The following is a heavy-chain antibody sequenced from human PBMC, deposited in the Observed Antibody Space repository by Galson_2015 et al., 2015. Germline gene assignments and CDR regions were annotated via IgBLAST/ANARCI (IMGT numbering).Heavy chain of an antibody. CDR1: CGSFSGFY. V-gene: IGHV4-34*01. Sequence: ETLSLTCAVYCGSFSGFYWRWVPPPPGEGLGGVGGINHSGSTNYNPSLKSRVTISVDTSKNQFSLKLSSVTAADTAVYYCARRSPSRPFDIWGQGTMVTVSS. CDR2: INHSGST. D-gene: IGHD6-6*01. J-gene: IGHJ3*02. CDR3: ARRSPSRPFDI.